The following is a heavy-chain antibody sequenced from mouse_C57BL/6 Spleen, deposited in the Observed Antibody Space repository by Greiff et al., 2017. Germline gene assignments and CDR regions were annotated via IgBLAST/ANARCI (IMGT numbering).Heavy chain of an antibody. CDR2: IYPGDGDT. J-gene: IGHJ2*01. CDR1: GYAFSSSW. V-gene: IGHV1-82*01. CDR3: ARSLAFDY. Sequence: VKLMESGPELVKPGASVKISCKASGYAFSSSWMNWVKQRPGKGLEWIGRIYPGDGDTNYNGKFKGKATLTADKSSSTAYMQLSSLTSEDSAVYFCARSLAFDYWGQGTTLTVSS.